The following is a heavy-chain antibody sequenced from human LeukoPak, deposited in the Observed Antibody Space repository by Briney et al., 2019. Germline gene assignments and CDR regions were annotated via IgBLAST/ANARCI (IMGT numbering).Heavy chain of an antibody. D-gene: IGHD6-19*01. CDR3: ARDTVAGSYYYYGMDV. J-gene: IGHJ6*02. CDR2: IYSGGST. V-gene: IGHV3-66*02. CDR1: GFTFSNYA. Sequence: PGGSLRLSCAASGFTFSNYAMSWVRQAPGKGLEWVSAIYSGGSTYYADSVKGRFTISRDNSKNTLYLQMNSLRAEDTAVYYCARDTVAGSYYYYGMDVWGQGTTVTVSS.